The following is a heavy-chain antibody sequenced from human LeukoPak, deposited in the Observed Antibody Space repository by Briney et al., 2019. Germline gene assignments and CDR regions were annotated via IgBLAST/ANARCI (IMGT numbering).Heavy chain of an antibody. V-gene: IGHV4-59*01. CDR1: GGSISSDY. Sequence: SETLSLTCTVSGGSISSDYWSWIRQPPGKGLEWIGYIYYSGSTNYNPSLKSRVTISVDTSKNQFSLKLSSVTAADTAVYFCVRDLVATIDHYYYGMDVWGQGTTVTVSS. CDR3: VRDLVATIDHYYYGMDV. J-gene: IGHJ6*02. D-gene: IGHD5-12*01. CDR2: IYYSGST.